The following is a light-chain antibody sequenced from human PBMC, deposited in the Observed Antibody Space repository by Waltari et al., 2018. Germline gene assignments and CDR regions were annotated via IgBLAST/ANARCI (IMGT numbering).Light chain of an antibody. CDR2: DAS. CDR1: QSVTGD. Sequence: EVVMTQSPATLSVSPGERATLSCRASQSVTGDLAWYQQRPGQAPRLLIHDASTRATGIPVRFSGSGFGTEFTLTISSLQSEDSAIYCCQQYNNWPPTFGGGTKVEIK. V-gene: IGKV3-15*01. J-gene: IGKJ4*01. CDR3: QQYNNWPPT.